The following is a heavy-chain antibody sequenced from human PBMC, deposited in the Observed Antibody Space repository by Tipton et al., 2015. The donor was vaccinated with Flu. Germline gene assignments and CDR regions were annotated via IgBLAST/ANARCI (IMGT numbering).Heavy chain of an antibody. V-gene: IGHV1-2*06. CDR1: GYIFTAYY. D-gene: IGHD2-2*01. J-gene: IGHJ6*02. Sequence: QLVQSGAVLRKPGASVKVSCKASGYIFTAYYMHWIRQAPGQGLEWMGRLNPNTGSTNYAQKFQGRVTMTRDRTINTVHLEFSSLRSDDTAIYFCARDRADSTSWLNEYGMDVRGQGTTVIVSS. CDR2: LNPNTGST. CDR3: ARDRADSTSWLNEYGMDV.